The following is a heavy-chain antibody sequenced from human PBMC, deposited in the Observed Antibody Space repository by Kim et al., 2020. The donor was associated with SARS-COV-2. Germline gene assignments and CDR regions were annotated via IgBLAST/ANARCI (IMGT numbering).Heavy chain of an antibody. CDR3: ARDPGQQPVGGYYYYGMDV. CDR2: IYYSGST. J-gene: IGHJ6*02. Sequence: SETLSLTCTVSGGSISSYYWSWIRQPPGKGLEWIGYIYYSGSTNYNPSPKSRVTISVDTSKNQFSLKLSSVTAADTAVYYCARDPGQQPVGGYYYYGMDVWGQGTTVTVSS. D-gene: IGHD6-13*01. CDR1: GGSISSYY. V-gene: IGHV4-59*01.